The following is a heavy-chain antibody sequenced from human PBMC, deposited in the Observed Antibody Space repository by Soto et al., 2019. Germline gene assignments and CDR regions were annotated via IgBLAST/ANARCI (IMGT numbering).Heavy chain of an antibody. CDR3: ARSGVTGIVIPSHWFDP. V-gene: IGHV4-31*03. CDR1: GDSIGGVGY. CDR2: ISSSGST. Sequence: SETLSLTCTVSGDSIGGVGYWSWIRQFPGRGLEWIGCISSSGSTYYNPALNNRISLSLDTSQNQFSLKLPSVTAADTAIYYCARSGVTGIVIPSHWFDPWGQGTLVTAPQ. J-gene: IGHJ5*02. D-gene: IGHD2-21*02.